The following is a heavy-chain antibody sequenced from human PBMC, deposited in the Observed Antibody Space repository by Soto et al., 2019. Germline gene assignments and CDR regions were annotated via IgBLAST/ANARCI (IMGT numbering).Heavy chain of an antibody. J-gene: IGHJ6*01. Sequence: GESLKISGKGSGYPFAPYWIGWVRQMPGKGLEWMGIIYPGDSVTKYSPSFQGQVTISVDKSISTAYLHWSSLKASDTATYYCARGPIGYYTSNYHVMDFWGQGPTVIVS. CDR1: GYPFAPYW. CDR3: ARGPIGYYTSNYHVMDF. D-gene: IGHD3-3*01. CDR2: IYPGDSVT. V-gene: IGHV5-51*01.